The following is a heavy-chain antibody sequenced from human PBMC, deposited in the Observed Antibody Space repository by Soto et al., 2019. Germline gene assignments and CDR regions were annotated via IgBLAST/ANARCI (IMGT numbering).Heavy chain of an antibody. Sequence: GGSLRLSCAASGFTVSSNYMSWVRQAPGKGLEWVSVIYSGGSTYYADSVKGRFTISRDNSKNTLYLQMNSLRAEDTAVYYCARGLSVVPSSHLDPWGQGTLVTVSS. CDR2: IYSGGST. J-gene: IGHJ5*02. V-gene: IGHV3-66*01. D-gene: IGHD2-2*01. CDR3: ARGLSVVPSSHLDP. CDR1: GFTVSSNY.